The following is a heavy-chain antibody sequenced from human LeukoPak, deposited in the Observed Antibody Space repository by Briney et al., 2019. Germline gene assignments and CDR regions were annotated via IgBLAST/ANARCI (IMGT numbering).Heavy chain of an antibody. CDR3: AKSGIIQGYYFYYMDV. CDR1: GFTFDDYA. V-gene: IGHV3-9*01. J-gene: IGHJ6*03. D-gene: IGHD5-18*01. Sequence: PGGSLRLSCAASGFTFDDYAMHWVRQAPAKGLEWVSGISWKSDRIGYADSVKGRFTISRDNAKNSLYLQMNSLRAEDTALYYCAKSGIIQGYYFYYMDVWGKGTTVTISS. CDR2: ISWKSDRI.